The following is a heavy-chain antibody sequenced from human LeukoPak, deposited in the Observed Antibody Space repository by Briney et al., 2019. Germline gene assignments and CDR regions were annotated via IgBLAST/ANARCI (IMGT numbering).Heavy chain of an antibody. CDR3: ARETRLWSGYHNWFDP. V-gene: IGHV4-38-2*02. J-gene: IGHJ5*02. Sequence: SETLSLTCTVSGYSISSGYYWGWIRQPPGKGLEWIGSIYHSGSTYYNPSLKSRVTISVDTSKNQFSLKLSSVTAADTAVYYCARETRLWSGYHNWFDPWGQGTLDTVSS. D-gene: IGHD3-3*01. CDR2: IYHSGST. CDR1: GYSISSGYY.